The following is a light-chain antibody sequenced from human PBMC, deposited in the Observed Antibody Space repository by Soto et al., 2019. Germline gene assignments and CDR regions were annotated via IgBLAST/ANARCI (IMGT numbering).Light chain of an antibody. Sequence: QSVLTQPASVSGSPGQSITISCTGTSSDIGGYTYVSWYQQHPGKAPKLLIYEVSHRPSGVSNRFSGSKSGNTASLTISGLQAEDEADYYCSSYAGSTTLLFGGGTKVTVL. V-gene: IGLV2-14*01. CDR2: EVS. CDR1: SSDIGGYTY. J-gene: IGLJ3*02. CDR3: SSYAGSTTLL.